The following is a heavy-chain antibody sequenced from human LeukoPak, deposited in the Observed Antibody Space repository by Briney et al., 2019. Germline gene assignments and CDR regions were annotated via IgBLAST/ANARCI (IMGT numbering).Heavy chain of an antibody. V-gene: IGHV1-2*02. Sequence: GASVKVSCKASGYTFTGYYIHWVRQAPGQGLEWMGWINPNVGATNYALKFQGRVTMTRDTSISTAYMELRRLRSDDTAVYYCARFIMVLGVIRYWFDSWGQGTLVTVSS. CDR3: ARFIMVLGVIRYWFDS. J-gene: IGHJ5*01. CDR1: GYTFTGYY. D-gene: IGHD3-10*01. CDR2: INPNVGAT.